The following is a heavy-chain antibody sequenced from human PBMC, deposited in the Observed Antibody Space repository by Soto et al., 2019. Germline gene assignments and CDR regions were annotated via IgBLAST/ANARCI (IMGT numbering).Heavy chain of an antibody. J-gene: IGHJ3*02. V-gene: IGHV4-59*02. Sequence: SETLSLTCAVSGGSVSSYYWSWIRQPPGNGLEWIGYINYSGRTNYNPSLKSRVTISVDTSKSQFSLRLRSVTAADTAVYYCARTTLGFDAFDIWGQGTMVTASS. CDR2: INYSGRT. D-gene: IGHD7-27*01. CDR3: ARTTLGFDAFDI. CDR1: GGSVSSYY.